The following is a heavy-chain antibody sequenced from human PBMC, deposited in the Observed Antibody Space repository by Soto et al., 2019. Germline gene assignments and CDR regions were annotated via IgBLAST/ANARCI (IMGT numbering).Heavy chain of an antibody. D-gene: IGHD3-10*01. CDR1: GFPFSIYW. CDR3: AKDRARGYGSGSRGCTSDY. Sequence: PGGSLRLSCAASGFPFSIYWMTWVRQAPGKGLEWVSVIYGGGSTYYADSVKGRFTISRDNSKNTLYLQMNSLRAEDTAVYYCAKDRARGYGSGSRGCTSDYWGQGTLVTVSS. CDR2: IYGGGST. J-gene: IGHJ4*02. V-gene: IGHV3-66*01.